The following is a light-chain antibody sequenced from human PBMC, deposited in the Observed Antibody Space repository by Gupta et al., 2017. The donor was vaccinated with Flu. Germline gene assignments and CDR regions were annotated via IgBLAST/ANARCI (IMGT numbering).Light chain of an antibody. CDR3: QSADSSGTYVV. CDR1: ALQKQY. V-gene: IGLV3-25*02. J-gene: IGLJ2*01. CDR2: KDS. Sequence: SYELTQPPSVSVSPGQTARISCSGDALQKQYAYWYQQKPGQAPVLVIYKDSERPSGLPERFSGSSSGTTVTLTISGVQAEDEADYYCQSADSSGTYVVFGVGTKLTVL.